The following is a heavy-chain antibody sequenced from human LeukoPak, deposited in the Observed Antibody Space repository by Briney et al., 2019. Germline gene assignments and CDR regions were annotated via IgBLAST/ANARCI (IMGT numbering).Heavy chain of an antibody. CDR3: ARSQWLGTYYFDY. CDR2: IYYSGST. J-gene: IGHJ4*02. Sequence: SETLSLTCTVSGGSISSSSYYWGWLRQPPGKGLEWLGSIYYSGSTYYNPSLKSRVTISVDTSKNQFSLKLSSVTAADTAVYYCARSQWLGTYYFDYWGQGTLVTVSS. CDR1: GGSISSSSYY. V-gene: IGHV4-39*07. D-gene: IGHD6-19*01.